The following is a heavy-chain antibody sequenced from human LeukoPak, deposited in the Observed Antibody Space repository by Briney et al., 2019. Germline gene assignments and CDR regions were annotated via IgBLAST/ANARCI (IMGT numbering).Heavy chain of an antibody. CDR2: ISSSSSYI. CDR3: ARDRIWAATFDS. D-gene: IGHD2-15*01. Sequence: GGSLRLSCAASGFTFSSYSMNWVRQAPGKGLEWVSSISSSSSYIYYADSVKGRFTISRDNAKNSLYLQMNSLRAEDTAVYYCARDRIWAATFDSWGQGTLVTVSS. CDR1: GFTFSSYS. J-gene: IGHJ4*02. V-gene: IGHV3-21*01.